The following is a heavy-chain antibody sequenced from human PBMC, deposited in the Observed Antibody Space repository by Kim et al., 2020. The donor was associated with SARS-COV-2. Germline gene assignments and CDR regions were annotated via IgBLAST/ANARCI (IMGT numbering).Heavy chain of an antibody. V-gene: IGHV1-18*04. CDR3: ASPASSTNHYYYYYGMDV. J-gene: IGHJ6*02. CDR1: GYTFTSYG. CDR2: ISAYNGNT. Sequence: ASVKVSCKASGYTFTSYGISWVRQAPGQGLEWMGWISAYNGNTNYAQKLQGRVTMTTDTSTSTAYMELRSLRSDDTAVYYCASPASSTNHYYYYYGMDVWGQGTTVTVSS. D-gene: IGHD2-2*01.